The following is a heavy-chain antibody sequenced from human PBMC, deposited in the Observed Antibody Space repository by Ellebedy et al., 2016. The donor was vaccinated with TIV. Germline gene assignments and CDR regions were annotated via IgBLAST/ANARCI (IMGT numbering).Heavy chain of an antibody. CDR2: INPSGNT. CDR1: GGSFSGYF. V-gene: IGHV4-34*01. J-gene: IGHJ4*02. Sequence: SETLSLTXAVYGGSFSGYFWSWIRQAPGKGLEWIGEINPSGNTNCNPFLKSRVTISIDTSKNQFSLKLSSVTAADTAVYYCSRGPRASVRVGHWGQGSLVTVSS. D-gene: IGHD3-16*01. CDR3: SRGPRASVRVGH.